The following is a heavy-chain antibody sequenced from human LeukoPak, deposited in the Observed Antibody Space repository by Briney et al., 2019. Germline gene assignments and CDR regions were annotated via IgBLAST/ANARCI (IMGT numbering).Heavy chain of an antibody. CDR1: GFTFSSYS. V-gene: IGHV3-21*01. CDR2: ISSSSSSNI. J-gene: IGHJ3*02. CDR3: ARDPIGVEDAFDI. D-gene: IGHD3-3*01. Sequence: GGSLRLSCAASGFTFSSYSMNWVRQAPGKGLEWVSSISSSSSSNIYYADSVKGRFTISRDNAKNSLYLQMNSLSAEDTAVYYCARDPIGVEDAFDIWGQGTLVTVSS.